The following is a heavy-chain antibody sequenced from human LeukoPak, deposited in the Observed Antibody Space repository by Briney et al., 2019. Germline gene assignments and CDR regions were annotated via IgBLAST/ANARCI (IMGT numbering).Heavy chain of an antibody. Sequence: ASVKVSCKASGYTFTSYYMHWVRQAPGQGLEWMGLINPTGGSTGYAQKFQGRVTITADKSTSTAYMELSSLRSEDTAVYYCARGSSSEQKWGQGTLVTVSS. CDR3: ARGSSSEQK. D-gene: IGHD6-6*01. J-gene: IGHJ4*02. CDR2: INPTGGST. CDR1: GYTFTSYY. V-gene: IGHV1-46*01.